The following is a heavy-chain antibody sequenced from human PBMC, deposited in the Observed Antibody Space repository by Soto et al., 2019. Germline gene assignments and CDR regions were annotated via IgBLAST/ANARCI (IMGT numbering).Heavy chain of an antibody. J-gene: IGHJ6*02. D-gene: IGHD3-10*01. Sequence: SVKVSCKASGGTFSSYAISWVLQAPGQGLEWMGGIIPIFGTANYAQKFQGRVTITADKSTSTAYMELSSLRSEDTAVYYCARGRMVRVSYYYYGMDVWGQGTTVTV. V-gene: IGHV1-69*06. CDR3: ARGRMVRVSYYYYGMDV. CDR2: IIPIFGTA. CDR1: GGTFSSYA.